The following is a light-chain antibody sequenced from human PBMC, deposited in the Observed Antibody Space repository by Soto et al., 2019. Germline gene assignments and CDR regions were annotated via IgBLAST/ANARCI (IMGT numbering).Light chain of an antibody. V-gene: IGKV3-15*01. Sequence: EIVMTQSPATLSVSPGERATLTCRASQNVSSNLVWYQQKPGQAPRLLIYGASTRATGIPARFSGSGSGAEFTLTISSLQSEDFAVYYCQQYNTWPHTFGQGTRLEIK. CDR2: GAS. J-gene: IGKJ5*01. CDR3: QQYNTWPHT. CDR1: QNVSSN.